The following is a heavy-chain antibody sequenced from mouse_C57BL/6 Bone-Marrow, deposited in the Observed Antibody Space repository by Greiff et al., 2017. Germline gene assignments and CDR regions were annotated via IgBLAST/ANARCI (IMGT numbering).Heavy chain of an antibody. J-gene: IGHJ4*01. Sequence: EVNVVESGKGLVKPGGSLKLSCAASGFTFSSYAMSWVRQTPEKRLEWVAYISSGGDYIYYADTVKGRFTISRDNARNTLYLQMSSLKSEDTAMYYCTRDGYVMDYWGQGTSVTVSS. CDR3: TRDGYVMDY. CDR2: ISSGGDYI. D-gene: IGHD2-2*01. CDR1: GFTFSSYA. V-gene: IGHV5-9-1*02.